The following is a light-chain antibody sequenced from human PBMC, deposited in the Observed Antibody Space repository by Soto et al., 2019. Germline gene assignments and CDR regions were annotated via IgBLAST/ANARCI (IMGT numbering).Light chain of an antibody. Sequence: DIQMTQSPSTLSASVGDRVTITCRASQSISSWLAWYQQKPGKAPNLLIYDASSLESGVPSRFSGSGSGTEFTLTISSLQPDDFATYYCQQYNNLWTFGQGTKVDIK. CDR1: QSISSW. CDR2: DAS. CDR3: QQYNNLWT. V-gene: IGKV1-5*01. J-gene: IGKJ1*01.